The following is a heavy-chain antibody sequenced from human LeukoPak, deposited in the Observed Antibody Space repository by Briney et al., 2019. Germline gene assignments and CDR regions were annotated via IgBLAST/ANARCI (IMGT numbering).Heavy chain of an antibody. CDR1: GGSIISVNC. Sequence: SGTLSLTSAVSGGSIISVNCWSWVRQPPGKGLEWIGEIYHSESTNFNPSLNNRVTISVDMSKIQFSLKLRSVTAADTAVYYCARYPGVEWAWSKGAFDYWGQGTLVTVSS. CDR3: ARYPGVEWAWSKGAFDY. D-gene: IGHD1-26*01. J-gene: IGHJ4*02. CDR2: IYHSEST. V-gene: IGHV4-4*02.